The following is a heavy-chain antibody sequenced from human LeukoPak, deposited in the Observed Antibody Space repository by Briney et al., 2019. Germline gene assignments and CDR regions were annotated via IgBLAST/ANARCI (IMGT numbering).Heavy chain of an antibody. Sequence: SVKVSCKASGGTFSSYAISWVRQAPGQGLEWMGRIIPILGIANYAQKFQGRVTITADKSTSTAYMELSSLRSEDTAAYYCARAAAAGNRVLDYWGQGTLVTVSS. CDR2: IIPILGIA. D-gene: IGHD6-13*01. J-gene: IGHJ4*02. CDR1: GGTFSSYA. CDR3: ARAAAAGNRVLDY. V-gene: IGHV1-69*04.